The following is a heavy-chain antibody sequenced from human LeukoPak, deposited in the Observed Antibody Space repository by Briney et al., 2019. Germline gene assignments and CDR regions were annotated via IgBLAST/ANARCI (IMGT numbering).Heavy chain of an antibody. Sequence: SETLSLTCAVYGGSFSGYYWSWIRQPPGKGLEWIGEINHSGSTNYNPSLKSRVTISVDTSKNQFSLKPSSVTAADTAVYYCARGRYCSDGSCYLGDYWGQGTLVTVSS. J-gene: IGHJ4*02. CDR3: ARGRYCSDGSCYLGDY. CDR1: GGSFSGYY. D-gene: IGHD2-15*01. V-gene: IGHV4-34*01. CDR2: INHSGST.